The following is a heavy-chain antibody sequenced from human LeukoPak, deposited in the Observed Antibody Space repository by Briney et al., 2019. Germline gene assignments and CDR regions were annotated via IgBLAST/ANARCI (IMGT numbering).Heavy chain of an antibody. Sequence: ASVKVSCKASGYTFTSYGISWVRQAPGQGLEWMGWISAYNGNTNYAQKLQGRVTMTTDTSTSTAYMELRSLRSDDTAVYYCARVRLTMLRGVIMRERAYYYMDVWGKGTTVTISS. D-gene: IGHD3-10*01. CDR2: ISAYNGNT. CDR3: ARVRLTMLRGVIMRERAYYYMDV. J-gene: IGHJ6*03. V-gene: IGHV1-18*01. CDR1: GYTFTSYG.